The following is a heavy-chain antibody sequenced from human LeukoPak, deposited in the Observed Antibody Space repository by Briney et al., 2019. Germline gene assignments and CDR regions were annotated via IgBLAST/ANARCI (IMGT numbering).Heavy chain of an antibody. J-gene: IGHJ6*02. CDR3: AKVKVVAYDFWSGSWGMDV. Sequence: GASLRLSCAAFGFTFSSYAMSWVRQAPGKGLEWVSAISGSGGSTYYADSVKGRFTISRDNSKNTLYLQMNSLRAEDTAVYYCAKVKVVAYDFWSGSWGMDVWGQGTTVTVSS. CDR1: GFTFSSYA. D-gene: IGHD3-3*01. V-gene: IGHV3-23*01. CDR2: ISGSGGST.